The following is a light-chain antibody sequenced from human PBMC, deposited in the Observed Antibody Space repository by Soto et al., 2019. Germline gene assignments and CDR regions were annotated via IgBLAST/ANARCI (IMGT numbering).Light chain of an antibody. J-gene: IGKJ2*01. CDR3: QHYKNWPYT. CDR1: QSVHSS. CDR2: GAS. V-gene: IGKV3-15*01. Sequence: EIVMTQSPATLSASPGERATLSCRASQSVHSSLAWYQQKPGQAPRLLIYGASTRATGIPARFSGSGSGTEFTLTVSSLQSEDFAVYYCQHYKNWPYTFGQGTKLEIK.